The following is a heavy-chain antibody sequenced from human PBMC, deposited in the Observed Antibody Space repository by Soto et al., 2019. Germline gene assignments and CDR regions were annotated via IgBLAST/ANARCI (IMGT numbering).Heavy chain of an antibody. Sequence: EVQLLESGGGLVQPGGALRLSCAASGFTFSSHAMSWVRQAPGKGLEWISSISAGSEGAYYAASVKGRFTISRDNSNNTLYLQMSSLRAEDTAVYYCARDLWWYLHWGQGTLVTVSS. CDR2: ISAGSEGA. V-gene: IGHV3-23*01. CDR1: GFTFSSHA. D-gene: IGHD2-15*01. J-gene: IGHJ4*02. CDR3: ARDLWWYLH.